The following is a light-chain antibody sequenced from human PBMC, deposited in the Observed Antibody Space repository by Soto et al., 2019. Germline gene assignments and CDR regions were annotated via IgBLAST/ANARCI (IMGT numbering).Light chain of an antibody. CDR1: SSDIGTYDF. CDR2: EVT. Sequence: QSALTQPASVSGSPGQSITISCSGTSSDIGTYDFVSWYQHLPGKAPKLIIYEVTNRPSGVSNRFSGSKSGNTASLTISGLQAEDEADYYCSSYTTSSTRVFGTGTKVTVL. CDR3: SSYTTSSTRV. V-gene: IGLV2-14*01. J-gene: IGLJ1*01.